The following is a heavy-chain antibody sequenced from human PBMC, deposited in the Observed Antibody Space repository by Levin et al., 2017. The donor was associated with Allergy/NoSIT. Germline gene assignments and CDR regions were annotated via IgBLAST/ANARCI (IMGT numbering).Heavy chain of an antibody. V-gene: IGHV3-53*01. CDR1: GFTVSSNY. CDR2: IYSGGST. Sequence: GESLKISCAASGFTVSSNYMSWVRQAPGKGLEWVSVIYSGGSTYYADSVKGRFTISRDNSKNTLYLQMNSLRAEDTAVYYCARDLGHSGVYGSTQTYYYYGMDVWGQGTTVTVSS. CDR3: ARDLGHSGVYGSTQTYYYYGMDV. J-gene: IGHJ6*02. D-gene: IGHD6-25*01.